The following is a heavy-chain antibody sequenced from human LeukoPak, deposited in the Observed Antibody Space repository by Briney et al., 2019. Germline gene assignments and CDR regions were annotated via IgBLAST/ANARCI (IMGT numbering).Heavy chain of an antibody. CDR1: GGSISSYY. CDR2: IYYSGST. D-gene: IGHD4-23*01. J-gene: IGHJ4*02. Sequence: SETLSLTCTVPGGSISSYYWSWIRQPPGKGLEWIGYIYYSGSTNYNPSLKSRVTISVDTSKNQFSLKLSSVTAADTAVYYCASGGNHDYWGQGTLVTVSS. CDR3: ASGGNHDY. V-gene: IGHV4-59*01.